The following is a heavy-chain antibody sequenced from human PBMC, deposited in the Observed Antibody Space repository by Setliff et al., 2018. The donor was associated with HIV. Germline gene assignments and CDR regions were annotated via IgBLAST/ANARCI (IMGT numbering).Heavy chain of an antibody. CDR1: GYTFTDYY. Sequence: GASVKVSCKASGYTFTDYYMHWVKQAPGKGPEWMGRVDPEDGETIYAEKFQGRVTITADTSTDTAYMELSSLRSEDTAVYYCARDRERGQYSRSAVGGYYYYYMDVWGKGTTVTAP. D-gene: IGHD6-6*01. V-gene: IGHV1-69-2*01. CDR3: ARDRERGQYSRSAVGGYYYYYMDV. J-gene: IGHJ6*03. CDR2: VDPEDGET.